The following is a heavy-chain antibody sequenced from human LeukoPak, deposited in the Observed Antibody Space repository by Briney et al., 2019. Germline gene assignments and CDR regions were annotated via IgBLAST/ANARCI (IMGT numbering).Heavy chain of an antibody. CDR2: INPSGGST. CDR3: ARGGLERRAPLDY. CDR1: GYTFTSYY. J-gene: IGHJ4*02. D-gene: IGHD1-1*01. Sequence: WASVKVSCKASGYTFTSYYLHWVRQAPGQGPEWMGVINPSGGSTTYAQKFQGRVTMTRDTSTSTVYMELSSLRSEDTAVYYCARGGLERRAPLDYWGQGTLVTVSS. V-gene: IGHV1-46*01.